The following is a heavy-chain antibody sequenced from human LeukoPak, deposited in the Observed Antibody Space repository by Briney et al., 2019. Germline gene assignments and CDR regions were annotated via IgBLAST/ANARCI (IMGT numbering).Heavy chain of an antibody. Sequence: PSETLSLTCTVSGGSISSSSYYWGWIRQPPGKGLEWNGSIYYSGSTYYNPSLKSRVTISVDTSKNQFSLKLSSVTAADTAVYYCASFYILTGYYVDYWGQGTLVTVSS. D-gene: IGHD3-9*01. J-gene: IGHJ4*02. CDR1: GGSISSSSYY. V-gene: IGHV4-39*01. CDR3: ASFYILTGYYVDY. CDR2: IYYSGST.